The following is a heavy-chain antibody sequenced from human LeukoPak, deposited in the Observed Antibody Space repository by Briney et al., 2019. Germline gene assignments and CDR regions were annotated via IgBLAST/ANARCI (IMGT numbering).Heavy chain of an antibody. V-gene: IGHV3-73*01. CDR3: TPGIAVAF. CDR1: GFTFSGSA. D-gene: IGHD6-19*01. CDR2: IRSKANSYAT. Sequence: GGSLRLSCAASGFTFSGSAMHWVRQASGKGMEWVGRIRSKANSYATAYAASVKGRFTISRDDSKNTAYLQMNSLKTEDTAVYYCTPGIAVAFWGQGTLVTVSS. J-gene: IGHJ4*02.